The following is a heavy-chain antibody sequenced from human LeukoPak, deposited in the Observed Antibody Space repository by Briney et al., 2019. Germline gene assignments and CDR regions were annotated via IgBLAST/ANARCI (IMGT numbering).Heavy chain of an antibody. CDR1: GGSISSGGYS. Sequence: SETLSLTCAVSGGSISSGGYSWSWIRQPPGKGLEWIGYIYHSGSTYYNPSLKSRVTISVDRSKNQFSLKLSSVTAADTAVYYCARAAPANWFDPWGQGTLVTVSS. CDR3: ARAAPANWFDP. V-gene: IGHV4-30-2*01. J-gene: IGHJ5*02. CDR2: IYHSGST. D-gene: IGHD6-6*01.